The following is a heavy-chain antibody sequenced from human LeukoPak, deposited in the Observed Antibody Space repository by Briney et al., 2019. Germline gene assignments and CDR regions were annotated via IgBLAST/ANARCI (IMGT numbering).Heavy chain of an antibody. Sequence: SETLSLTCAVYGGSFSGYYWSWIRQPPGKGLEWIGEINHSGSTNYNPSLESRVTISVDTSKNQFSLKLSSVTAADTAVYYCAIRDYSYYYGMDVWGQGTTVTVSS. V-gene: IGHV4-34*01. J-gene: IGHJ6*02. CDR1: GGSFSGYY. CDR3: AIRDYSYYYGMDV. D-gene: IGHD2-21*01. CDR2: INHSGST.